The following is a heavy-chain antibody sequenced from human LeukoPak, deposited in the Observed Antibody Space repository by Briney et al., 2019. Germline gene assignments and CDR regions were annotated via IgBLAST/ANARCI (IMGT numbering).Heavy chain of an antibody. D-gene: IGHD1-26*01. CDR1: GGSISSSSYY. J-gene: IGHJ3*02. V-gene: IGHV4-39*01. CDR2: IYYSGST. Sequence: SETLSLTCTVSGGSISSSSYYWGWIRQPPGKGLEWIGSIYYSGSTYYNPSLKSRVTISVDTSKNQFSLKLSSVTAADTAVYYCARLLVGATLDAFDIWGQGTMVTVSS. CDR3: ARLLVGATLDAFDI.